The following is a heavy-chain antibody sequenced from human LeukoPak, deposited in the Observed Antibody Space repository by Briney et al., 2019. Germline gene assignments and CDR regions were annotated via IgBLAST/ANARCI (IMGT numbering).Heavy chain of an antibody. CDR3: ARFRIEEVQFGMDV. J-gene: IGHJ6*02. CDR1: GDTVSSNSAA. Sequence: SQTLSLTCAISGDTVSSNSAAWNWIRRSPSRGLEWLGRTYYRSKWYNDYAVSVKSRITINPDTSKNQFSLQLNSVTPEDTAVYYCARFRIEEVQFGMDVWGQGTTVTVSS. V-gene: IGHV6-1*01. CDR2: TYYRSKWYN. D-gene: IGHD6-19*01.